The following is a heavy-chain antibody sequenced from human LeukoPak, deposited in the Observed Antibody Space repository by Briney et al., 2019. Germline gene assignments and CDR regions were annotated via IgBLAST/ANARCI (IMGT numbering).Heavy chain of an antibody. Sequence: SETLSLTCTVSGDSISSSSSFWGWIRQPPGKGLEWVGSAYYSGSTYYNPSLKSRVTISVDTSKNQFSVNLSSVTAADTAVYYCASYCSITNCYKRAFHIWGQGTVVTVSS. D-gene: IGHD2-2*02. CDR3: ASYCSITNCYKRAFHI. CDR1: GDSISSSSSF. CDR2: AYYSGST. J-gene: IGHJ3*02. V-gene: IGHV4-39*01.